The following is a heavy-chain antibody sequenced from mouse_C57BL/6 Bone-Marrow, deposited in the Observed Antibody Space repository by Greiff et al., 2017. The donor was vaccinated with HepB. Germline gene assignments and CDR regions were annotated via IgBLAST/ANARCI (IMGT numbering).Heavy chain of an antibody. V-gene: IGHV1-81*01. CDR2: IYPRSGNT. J-gene: IGHJ4*01. CDR3: ARTFGDYGSSYVGLDY. CDR1: GYTFTSYG. D-gene: IGHD1-1*01. Sequence: VKLMESGAELARPGASVKLSCKASGYTFTSYGISWVKQRTGQGLEWIGEIYPRSGNTYYNEKFKGKATLTEDKSSSKAYMELRSLTSEDSAVYFCARTFGDYGSSYVGLDYWGQGTSVTVSS.